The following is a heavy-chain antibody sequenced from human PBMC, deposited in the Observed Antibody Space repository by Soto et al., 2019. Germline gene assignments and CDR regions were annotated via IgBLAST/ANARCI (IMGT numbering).Heavy chain of an antibody. CDR3: AKGSAWFDP. Sequence: GGSLRLSCAASGFTFSSYGMHWVRQAPGKGLEWVAVISYDGSNKYYADSVKGRFTISRDNSKNTLYLQMNSLRAEDTAVYYCAKGSAWFDPWGQGTLVTVSS. CDR1: GFTFSSYG. D-gene: IGHD3-10*01. J-gene: IGHJ5*02. V-gene: IGHV3-30*18. CDR2: ISYDGSNK.